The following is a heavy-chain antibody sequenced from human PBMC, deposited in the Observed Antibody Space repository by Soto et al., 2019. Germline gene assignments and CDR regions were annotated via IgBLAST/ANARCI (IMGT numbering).Heavy chain of an antibody. CDR3: ARAGVATIYPGNNWFDP. Sequence: SETLSLTCTVSGGSISSGDYYWSWILHPPGKGLEWIGYIYYSGSTYYNPSLESRVTISVDTSKNQFSLNLSSVTAADTAMYYCARAGVATIYPGNNWFDPWGQGTLVTVSS. CDR2: IYYSGST. CDR1: GGSISSGDYY. J-gene: IGHJ5*02. D-gene: IGHD5-12*01. V-gene: IGHV4-30-4*01.